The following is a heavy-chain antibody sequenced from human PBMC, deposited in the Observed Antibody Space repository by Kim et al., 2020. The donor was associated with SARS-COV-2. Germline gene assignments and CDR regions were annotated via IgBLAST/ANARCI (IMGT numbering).Heavy chain of an antibody. Sequence: SETLSLTCTVSGGSISSSSYYWGWIRQPPGKGLEWIGSIYYSGSTYYNPSLKSRVTISVDTSKNQFSLKLSSVTAADTAVYYCARPLSVVVPAAITWFDPWGQGTLVTVSS. J-gene: IGHJ5*02. D-gene: IGHD2-2*02. CDR1: GGSISSSSYY. V-gene: IGHV4-39*01. CDR2: IYYSGST. CDR3: ARPLSVVVPAAITWFDP.